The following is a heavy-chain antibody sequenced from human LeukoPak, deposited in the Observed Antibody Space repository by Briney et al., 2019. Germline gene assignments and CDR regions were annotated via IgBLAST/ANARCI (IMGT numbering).Heavy chain of an antibody. CDR2: IKQDGSEK. D-gene: IGHD5-12*01. CDR3: AREGDISVITYAY. CDR1: GFTFSSFW. J-gene: IGHJ4*02. V-gene: IGHV3-7*01. Sequence: GGSLRLSCAASGFTFSSFWMNWLRQAPGKGLEWVANIKQDGSEKYYVDSVKGRFTISRDNAKNSLFLQMNSLRAEDTAVYYCAREGDISVITYAYWGQGTLVTVSS.